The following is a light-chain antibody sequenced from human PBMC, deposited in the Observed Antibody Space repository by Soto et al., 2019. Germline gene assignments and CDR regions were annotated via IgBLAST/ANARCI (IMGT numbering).Light chain of an antibody. CDR2: DAS. CDR3: QQRSNWHRT. Sequence: EIVLTQSPATLSLSAGERATLSCRASQSVSSYLAWYQQKPGQAPRLLIYDASNRATGIPARFSGSGSGTDFSLTISSLEPEDFAVYYCQQRSNWHRTFGQGTKLEIK. J-gene: IGKJ2*02. CDR1: QSVSSY. V-gene: IGKV3-11*01.